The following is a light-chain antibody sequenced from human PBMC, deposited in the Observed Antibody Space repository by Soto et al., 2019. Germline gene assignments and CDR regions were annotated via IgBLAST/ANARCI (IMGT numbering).Light chain of an antibody. V-gene: IGKV3-20*01. CDR2: DAS. CDR3: QQYGGLGT. J-gene: IGKJ1*01. CDR1: QGFSRSS. Sequence: IVLTQSAGTLPFSRGERATLSHSTSQGFSRSSLDWYPQKSGQAPRHLIYDASTRATDIPDRFSGSGYGTAFYLTIGSLEREYFAVYYCQQYGGLGTSDQLNNVEIK.